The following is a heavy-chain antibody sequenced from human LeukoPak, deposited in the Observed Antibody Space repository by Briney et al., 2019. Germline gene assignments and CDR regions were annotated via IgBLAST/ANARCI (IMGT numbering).Heavy chain of an antibody. CDR3: AKDDSYGGNSNFDH. Sequence: GGSLRLSCAASGFTFSTYPMNWVRQAPGKGLEWISNIRDTGNDMYYADSVKGRFTISRDNAKNSLYLQMNSLRAEDTALYYCAKDDSYGGNSNFDHWGQGTLVTVS. CDR1: GFTFSTYP. V-gene: IGHV3-21*05. D-gene: IGHD4-23*01. CDR2: IRDTGNDM. J-gene: IGHJ4*02.